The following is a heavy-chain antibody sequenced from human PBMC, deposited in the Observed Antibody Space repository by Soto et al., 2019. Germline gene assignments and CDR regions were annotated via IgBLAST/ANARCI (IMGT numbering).Heavy chain of an antibody. CDR2: IWYDGSKK. Sequence: QVQLVESGGGVVQPGRSLRLSCAASGFTFSSYGMHWVRQAPGKGLEWVAVIWYDGSKKYYADSVKGRFTISRDKSKNTLYLQMSSLRAEDTAVYYCAREFERYSDGYGSMADYWGQGTLVTVSS. J-gene: IGHJ4*02. V-gene: IGHV3-33*01. D-gene: IGHD5-18*01. CDR1: GFTFSSYG. CDR3: AREFERYSDGYGSMADY.